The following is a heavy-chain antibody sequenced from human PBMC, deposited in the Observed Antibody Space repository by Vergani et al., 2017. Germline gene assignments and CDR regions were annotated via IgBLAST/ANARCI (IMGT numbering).Heavy chain of an antibody. CDR1: GFTFSSYW. Sequence: EVQLVESGGGLVQPGGSLRLSCVASGFTFSSYWMSWVRQAPGKGLEWVANIKQDGSEKYYVDSVKGRFTISRDNAKNSLYLQMNSLRAEDTAVYYCARFGVLMVYALFDYWGQGTLVTVSS. CDR2: IKQDGSEK. V-gene: IGHV3-7*01. CDR3: ARFGVLMVYALFDY. D-gene: IGHD2-8*01. J-gene: IGHJ4*02.